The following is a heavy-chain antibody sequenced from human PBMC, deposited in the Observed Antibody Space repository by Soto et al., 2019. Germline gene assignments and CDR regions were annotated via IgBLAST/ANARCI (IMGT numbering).Heavy chain of an antibody. J-gene: IGHJ6*02. Sequence: PGGSLRLSCAASGFTFSSYSMNWVRQAPGKGLEWVSYISSSSSTIYYADSVKGRFTISRDNAKNSLYLQMNSLRDEDTAVYYCARDLALAAAGDYYYYYYGMDVWGQGTTVTVSS. CDR3: ARDLALAAAGDYYYYYYGMDV. CDR2: ISSSSSTI. V-gene: IGHV3-48*02. D-gene: IGHD6-13*01. CDR1: GFTFSSYS.